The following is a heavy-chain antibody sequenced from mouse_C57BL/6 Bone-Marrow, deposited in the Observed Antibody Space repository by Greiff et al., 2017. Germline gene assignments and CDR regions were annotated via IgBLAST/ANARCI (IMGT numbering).Heavy chain of an antibody. CDR2: INPSSGYT. V-gene: IGHV1-4*01. CDR3: ARSGLPYYYGSAMDY. J-gene: IGHJ4*01. CDR1: GYTFTSYT. D-gene: IGHD1-1*01. Sequence: QVQLKESGAELARPGASVKMSCKASGYTFTSYTMHWVKQRPGQGLEWIGYINPSSGYTKYNQKFKDKATLTADKSSSTAYMQLSSLTSEDSAVYYCARSGLPYYYGSAMDYWGQGTSVTVSS.